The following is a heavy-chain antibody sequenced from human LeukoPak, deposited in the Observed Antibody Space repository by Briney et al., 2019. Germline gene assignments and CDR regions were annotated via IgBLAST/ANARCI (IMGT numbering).Heavy chain of an antibody. CDR3: ARVSLPGYCSSTSCYPYYFDY. CDR2: ISYDGSNK. CDR1: GFTFSSYA. Sequence: GRSLRLSCAASGFTFSSYAMHWVRKAPGKGLEWVAVISYDGSNKYYADSVKGRFTISRDNSKNTLYLQMNSLRAEDTAVYYCARVSLPGYCSSTSCYPYYFDYWGQGTLVTVSS. V-gene: IGHV3-30-3*01. J-gene: IGHJ4*02. D-gene: IGHD2-2*01.